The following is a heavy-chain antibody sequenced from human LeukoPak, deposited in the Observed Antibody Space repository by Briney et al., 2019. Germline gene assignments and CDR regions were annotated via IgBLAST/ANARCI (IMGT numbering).Heavy chain of an antibody. Sequence: GASVKVSCKASGYTFTGYYMHWVRQAPGQGLEWMGWINPNSGGTNYAQKFQGRVTMTRDTSIITAYIELSRLRSDDTAVYYCAREGATMVRGVIEDYFDCWGQGTLATVSS. CDR3: AREGATMVRGVIEDYFDC. J-gene: IGHJ4*02. D-gene: IGHD3-10*01. CDR1: GYTFTGYY. CDR2: INPNSGGT. V-gene: IGHV1-2*02.